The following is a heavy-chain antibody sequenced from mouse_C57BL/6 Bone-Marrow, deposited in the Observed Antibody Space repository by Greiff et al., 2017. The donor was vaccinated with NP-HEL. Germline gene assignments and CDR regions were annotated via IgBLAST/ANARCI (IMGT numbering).Heavy chain of an antibody. Sequence: VQLQQPGAELVRPGSSVKLSCKASGYTFTSYWMHWVKQRPIQGLEWIGNIDPSDSETHYNQKFKDKATLTVDKSSSTAYMQLSSLTSEDSAVYYCARRITTVGDVWGTGTTVTVSS. J-gene: IGHJ1*03. CDR1: GYTFTSYW. D-gene: IGHD1-1*01. V-gene: IGHV1-52*01. CDR2: IDPSDSET. CDR3: ARRITTVGDV.